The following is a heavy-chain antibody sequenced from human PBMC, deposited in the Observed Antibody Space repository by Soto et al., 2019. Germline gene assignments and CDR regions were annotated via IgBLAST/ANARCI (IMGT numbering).Heavy chain of an antibody. Sequence: PGGSLRLSCVGSGFSLSSYAMSWVRQAPGKGLQWVSTISGSGGSSYSQYYADSVKGRFTVSRDKSKNTLYLQITSLRVEDTAGHYRAETTGYQPFHWFNPGGQATLVTVSS. CDR2: ISGSGGSSYSQ. V-gene: IGHV3-23*01. J-gene: IGHJ5*02. CDR3: AETTGYQPFHWFNP. D-gene: IGHD3-9*01. CDR1: GFSLSSYA.